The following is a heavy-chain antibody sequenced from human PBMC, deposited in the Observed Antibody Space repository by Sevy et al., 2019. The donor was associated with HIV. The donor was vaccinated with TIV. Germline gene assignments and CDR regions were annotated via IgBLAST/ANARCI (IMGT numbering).Heavy chain of an antibody. D-gene: IGHD3-3*01. Sequence: GGSLRLSCAASTFTFSRNAMHWVRQAPGKGLEWVALIWNDGSKIYYVDSVKGRFTISSDNAKNTLYLQMKSLRVDDTAVYCCAEVGGFDSFKIWGQGTMVTVSS. J-gene: IGHJ3*02. CDR2: IWNDGSKI. CDR1: TFTFSRNA. CDR3: AEVGGFDSFKI. V-gene: IGHV3-33*06.